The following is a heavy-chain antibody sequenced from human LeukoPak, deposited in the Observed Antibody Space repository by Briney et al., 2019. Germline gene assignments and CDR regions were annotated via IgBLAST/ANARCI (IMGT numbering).Heavy chain of an antibody. V-gene: IGHV3-30*03. CDR3: ARGSYGSGSYFDY. CDR1: GFTFSSYG. CDR2: ISYDGSNK. Sequence: GGSLRLSCAASGFTFSSYGMHWVRQAPGKGLEWVAVISYDGSNKYYADSVKGRFTISKDNAKNPLYLQMNSLRAEDTAVYYCARGSYGSGSYFDYWGQGTLVTVSS. J-gene: IGHJ4*02. D-gene: IGHD3-10*01.